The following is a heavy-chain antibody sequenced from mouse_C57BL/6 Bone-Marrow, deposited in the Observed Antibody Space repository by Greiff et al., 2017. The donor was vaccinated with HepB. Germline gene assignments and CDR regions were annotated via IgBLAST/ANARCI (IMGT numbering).Heavy chain of an antibody. CDR3: ARGGRAWFAY. V-gene: IGHV1-66*01. CDR1: GYSFTSYY. D-gene: IGHD1-1*02. Sequence: QVQLKQSGPELVKPGASVKISCKASGYSFTSYYIHWVKQRPGQGLEWIGWIYPGSGNTKYNEKFKGKATLTADTSSSTAYMQLSSLTSEDSAVYYCARGGRAWFAYWGQGTLVTVSA. CDR2: IYPGSGNT. J-gene: IGHJ3*01.